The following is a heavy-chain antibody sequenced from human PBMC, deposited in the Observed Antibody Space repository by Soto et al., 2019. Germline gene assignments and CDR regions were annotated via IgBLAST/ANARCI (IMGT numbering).Heavy chain of an antibody. V-gene: IGHV1-18*01. Sequence: QVQLVQSGGEVKKPGASVKFSCKASGYTFSDYSISWVRQAPGQGPEWMGWISAYSNHTNYAQKLQGRVTMTTDTSTSTAYMELRSLTSDDTAVYYCVRDVEWELVVLGYHYYAMDVWGQGTTVTVSS. J-gene: IGHJ6*02. CDR1: GYTFSDYS. CDR3: VRDVEWELVVLGYHYYAMDV. D-gene: IGHD1-26*01. CDR2: ISAYSNHT.